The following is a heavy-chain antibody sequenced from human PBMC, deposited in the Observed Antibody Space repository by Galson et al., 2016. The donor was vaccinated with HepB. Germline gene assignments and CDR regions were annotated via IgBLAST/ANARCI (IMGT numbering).Heavy chain of an antibody. CDR2: ISGGSSYK. CDR3: ARTPGYSGTWYDAFDI. V-gene: IGHV3-21*01. CDR1: GFTFTRYT. J-gene: IGHJ3*02. D-gene: IGHD6-13*01. Sequence: SLRLSCAASGFTFTRYTMNWVRQSPGKGLEWVSSISGGSSYKYYADSGKGRFTISRDNSKNSLYLQMNSLRAEDTAIYFCARTPGYSGTWYDAFDIWGPGTIVTVSS.